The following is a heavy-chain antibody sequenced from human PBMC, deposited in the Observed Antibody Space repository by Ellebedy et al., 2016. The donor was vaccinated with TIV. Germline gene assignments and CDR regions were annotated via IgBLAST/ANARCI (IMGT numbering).Heavy chain of an antibody. V-gene: IGHV1-46*01. D-gene: IGHD1-26*01. J-gene: IGHJ4*02. CDR3: ARAYSGSFCDH. CDR1: GYTFTSYY. CDR2: INPSGGST. Sequence: AASVKVSCKASGYTFTSYYIHWVRQAPGQGLEWMGIINPSGGSTRYAQKFQGSVTMTRDTSTSTVYMELSSLRSEDTAVYFCARAYSGSFCDHWGQGTLVTVSS.